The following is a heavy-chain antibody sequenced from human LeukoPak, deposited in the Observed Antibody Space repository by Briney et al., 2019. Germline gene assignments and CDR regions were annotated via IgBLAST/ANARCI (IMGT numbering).Heavy chain of an antibody. J-gene: IGHJ4*02. CDR2: INQDGSEN. Sequence: PGGSLRLSCAASGFTFSSYWMSWVRQSPGKGLEWVANINQDGSENHYVDSVKGRLNISRDNAKNSVFVQMNGLRVEDTAVYYCVRAGGSSWSDFWGQGTLVTVSS. CDR1: GFTFSSYW. D-gene: IGHD6-13*01. V-gene: IGHV3-7*01. CDR3: VRAGGSSWSDF.